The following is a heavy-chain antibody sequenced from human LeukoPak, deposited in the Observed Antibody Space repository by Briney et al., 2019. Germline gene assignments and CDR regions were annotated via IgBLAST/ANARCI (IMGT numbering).Heavy chain of an antibody. Sequence: PGGSLRLSCAASGFTFSRYSMNWVRQAPGKGLEWVSSISSSRSNIYSADSVKGRFTISRDNAKNSLYLQMNSLRAEDTAVYYCARGCGGDCYYYMDVWGKGTMVIVSS. CDR3: ARGCGGDCYYYMDV. J-gene: IGHJ6*03. V-gene: IGHV3-21*01. CDR2: ISSSRSNI. D-gene: IGHD2-21*01. CDR1: GFTFSRYS.